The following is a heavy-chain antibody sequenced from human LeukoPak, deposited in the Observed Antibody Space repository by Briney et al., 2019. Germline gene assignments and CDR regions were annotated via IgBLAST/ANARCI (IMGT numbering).Heavy chain of an antibody. Sequence: SETLSLTCTVSGGSISSGGYYWSWIRQHPGKGLEWIGYIYYSGSTYYNPSLKSRVTISVDTSKNQFSLKLSSVTAADTAVYYCAHEWGPGVDYWGQGTLVTVSS. V-gene: IGHV4-31*03. J-gene: IGHJ4*02. CDR1: GGSISSGGYY. CDR3: AHEWGPGVDY. D-gene: IGHD7-27*01. CDR2: IYYSGST.